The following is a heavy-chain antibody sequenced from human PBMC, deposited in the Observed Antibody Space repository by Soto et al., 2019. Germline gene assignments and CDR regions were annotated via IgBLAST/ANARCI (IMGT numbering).Heavy chain of an antibody. D-gene: IGHD3-3*01. V-gene: IGHV4-39*01. CDR1: GGSISSSSYY. CDR3: ARQQTSGYYYDAFDI. Sequence: SETLSLTCTVSGGSISSSSYYWGWIRQPPGKGLEWIGSIYYSGSTYYNPSLKSRVTISVDTSKNQFSLKLSSVTAADTAVYYCARQQTSGYYYDAFDIWGQGTMVTVSS. J-gene: IGHJ3*02. CDR2: IYYSGST.